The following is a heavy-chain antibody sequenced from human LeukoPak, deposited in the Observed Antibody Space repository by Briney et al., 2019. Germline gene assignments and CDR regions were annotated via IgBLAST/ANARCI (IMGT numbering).Heavy chain of an antibody. CDR3: ARRPTVTAVFDI. CDR1: GFTFSSYA. D-gene: IGHD4-17*01. CDR2: ISATGGST. V-gene: IGHV3-23*01. Sequence: PGGSLRLSCAASGFTFSSYAMSWVRQAPGKGLEWVSAISATGGSTYYADSVKGRFTISRDNSKNTLYMQMNSLRAEDTAVYYCARRPTVTAVFDIWGQGTMVTVSS. J-gene: IGHJ3*02.